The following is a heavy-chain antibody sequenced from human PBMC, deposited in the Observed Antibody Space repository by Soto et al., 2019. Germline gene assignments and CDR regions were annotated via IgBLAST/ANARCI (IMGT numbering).Heavy chain of an antibody. V-gene: IGHV3-11*01. CDR1: GFTSSDYY. CDR2: ISSSGNTI. CDR3: ARDRSSSWYGRGYHYYGMDV. J-gene: IGHJ6*02. D-gene: IGHD6-13*01. Sequence: QVQLVESGGGLVKPGGSLRLSCAASGFTSSDYYMSWIRQAAGKGLEYISYISSSGNTIYNADSVRGRFTISRDNAKNSLYLQMDSLRAEDTAVYYCARDRSSSWYGRGYHYYGMDVWGQGTTVTVSS.